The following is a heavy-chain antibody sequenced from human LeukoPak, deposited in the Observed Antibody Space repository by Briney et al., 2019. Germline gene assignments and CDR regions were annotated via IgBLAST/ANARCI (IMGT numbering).Heavy chain of an antibody. CDR2: IYPGDSDT. Sequence: GESLKISCNGSGYXFTNYWIGWVRQMPGKGLEWMGIIYPGDSDTRYSPSFQGQVTISADKFLSTAYLQWSSLEASDNAMYYCARRDSGFEFFDYWGQGTLVTVSS. V-gene: IGHV5-51*01. J-gene: IGHJ4*02. CDR3: ARRDSGFEFFDY. D-gene: IGHD5-12*01. CDR1: GYXFTNYW.